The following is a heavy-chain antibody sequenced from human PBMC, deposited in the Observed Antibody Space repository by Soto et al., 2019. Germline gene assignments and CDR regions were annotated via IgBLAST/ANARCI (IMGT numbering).Heavy chain of an antibody. CDR1: GYTFTSYY. V-gene: IGHV1-46*01. CDR2: INPSGGST. Sequence: GASVKVSCKASGYTFTSYYMHWVRQAPGQGLEWMGIINPSGGSTSYAQKFQGRVTMTRDTSTSTVYMELSSLRSEDTAVYYCARGKGTSVYYYYGMDVWGQGTTVTVSS. J-gene: IGHJ6*02. CDR3: ARGKGTSVYYYYGMDV. D-gene: IGHD2-2*01.